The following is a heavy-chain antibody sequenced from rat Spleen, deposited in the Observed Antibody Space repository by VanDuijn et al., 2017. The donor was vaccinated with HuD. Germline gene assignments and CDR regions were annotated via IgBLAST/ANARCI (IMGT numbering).Heavy chain of an antibody. V-gene: IGHV3-4*01. CDR2: MSYSGST. J-gene: IGHJ4*01. CDR1: DYTITSGFD. Sequence: EVQLQESGPGLVKPSQSLSLTCSVTDYTITSGFDWNWIRKFPGNKMEWMGFMSYSGSTSYNPSLKSRISITRDTAKNQFFLQLNSVTTEDTATYYCASRYASYIYGVMDAWGQGASVTVSS. CDR3: ASRYASYIYGVMDA. D-gene: IGHD1-2*01.